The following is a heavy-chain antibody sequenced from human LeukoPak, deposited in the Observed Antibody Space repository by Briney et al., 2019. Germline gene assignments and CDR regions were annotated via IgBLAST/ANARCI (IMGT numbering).Heavy chain of an antibody. CDR3: ARDLGMAARIVVVPGIFDY. V-gene: IGHV1-46*01. CDR2: INPSGGST. J-gene: IGHJ4*01. CDR1: GYTFTSYY. Sequence: ASVKVSCKASGYTFTSYYMHWVRQAPGQGLEWMGIINPSGGSTSYAQKFQGRVTMTRDTSTSTVYMELSSLRSEDTAVYYCARDLGMAARIVVVPGIFDYWGHGTLVTVSS. D-gene: IGHD3-22*01.